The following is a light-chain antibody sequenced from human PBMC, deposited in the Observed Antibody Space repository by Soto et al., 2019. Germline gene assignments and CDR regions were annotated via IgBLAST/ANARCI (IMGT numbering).Light chain of an antibody. Sequence: SYELTQPPSVSVAPGKTAMITCGGDNIGSKSVHWYQQKPGQAPVVGINYNSDRPSGIPDRFSGSNSGSTATLTITRVEAGDEADYYCQVWDRSSDHVVFGGGTKLTVL. CDR3: QVWDRSSDHVV. CDR1: NIGSKS. J-gene: IGLJ2*01. V-gene: IGLV3-21*04. CDR2: YNS.